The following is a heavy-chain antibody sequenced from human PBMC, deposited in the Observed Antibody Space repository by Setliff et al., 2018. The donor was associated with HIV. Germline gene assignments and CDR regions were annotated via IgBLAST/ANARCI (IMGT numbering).Heavy chain of an antibody. J-gene: IGHJ4*02. V-gene: IGHV4-31*03. CDR3: ARDRYAGEIDY. Sequence: PSETLSLTCTVSSGSISSGTYYWSWIRQYPGKGLEWIGYIDYSGSAFYNPSLKSRITISRDTSKNQFSLKLSSVTAADTAVYYCARDRYAGEIDYWGQGTLVTVSS. CDR2: IDYSGSA. D-gene: IGHD3-10*01. CDR1: SGSISSGTYY.